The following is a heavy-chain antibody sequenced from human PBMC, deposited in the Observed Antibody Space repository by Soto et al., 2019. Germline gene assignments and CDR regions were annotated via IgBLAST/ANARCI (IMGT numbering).Heavy chain of an antibody. Sequence: QVQLQESGPGLVKPSQTLSLTCTVSGGSISSGGYYSSWIRQHPGKGLEWIGYIYYSGSTYYNPSLKSRVTISVDTSKNQFSLKLSSVTAADTAVYYCARVRYCSGGSCYPRFDPWGQGTLVTVSS. V-gene: IGHV4-31*03. CDR3: ARVRYCSGGSCYPRFDP. CDR2: IYYSGST. CDR1: GGSISSGGYY. D-gene: IGHD2-15*01. J-gene: IGHJ5*02.